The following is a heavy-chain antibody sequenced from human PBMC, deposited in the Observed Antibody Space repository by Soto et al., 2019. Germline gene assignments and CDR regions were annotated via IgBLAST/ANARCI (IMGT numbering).Heavy chain of an antibody. CDR2: MSGNGGNT. CDR1: GFFLRDFG. V-gene: IGHV3-23*01. D-gene: IGHD7-27*01. CDR3: AKEVTGEPQFDY. Sequence: PGGSLRLSCVASGFFLRDFGMSWVRQAPGKGLEWVSAMSGNGGNTYYADSVKGRFTISRDNSKNTLYLQMNSLRAEDTALYYCAKEVTGEPQFDYWGQGALVTVSS. J-gene: IGHJ4*02.